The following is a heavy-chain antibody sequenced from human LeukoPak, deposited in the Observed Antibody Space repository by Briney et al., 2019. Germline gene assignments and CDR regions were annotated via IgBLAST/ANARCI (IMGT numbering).Heavy chain of an antibody. CDR2: IYYSGST. CDR3: ARSLSYPDPYYYYGMDV. V-gene: IGHV4-59*01. Sequence: SETLSLTCTVSGGSISSYYWSWIRQPPGKGLEWIGYIYYSGSTNYNPSLKSRVTISVDTSKNQFSLKLSSVTAADTAVYYCARSLSYPDPYYYYGMDVWGQGTTVTVSS. CDR1: GGSISSYY. J-gene: IGHJ6*02. D-gene: IGHD1-26*01.